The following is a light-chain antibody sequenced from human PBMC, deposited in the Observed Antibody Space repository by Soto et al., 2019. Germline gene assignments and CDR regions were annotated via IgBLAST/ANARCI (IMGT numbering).Light chain of an antibody. V-gene: IGKV1-39*01. CDR1: QSINTY. Sequence: IQVTQSPSSLSASVGDRVTITCGASQSINTYLSWYQQKPGRAPKHLINAASSLQTGVPSRFSGSGSGTDFTLTISSLQPEDFATYYCQQTYGAPRTFGQGTKV. CDR2: AAS. CDR3: QQTYGAPRT. J-gene: IGKJ1*01.